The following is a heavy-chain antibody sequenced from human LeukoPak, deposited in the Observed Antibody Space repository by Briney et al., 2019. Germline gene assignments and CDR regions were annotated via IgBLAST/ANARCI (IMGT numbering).Heavy chain of an antibody. CDR3: ARAAFTHCSSTSCVDSDAFDI. Sequence: PSETLSLTCTVSGGSISSYYWSWIRQPPGKGLEWIGYIYYSGSTNYNPSLKSRVTISVDTSKNQFSLKLSSVTAADTAVYYCARAAFTHCSSTSCVDSDAFDIWGQGTMVTVSS. V-gene: IGHV4-59*01. D-gene: IGHD2-2*01. J-gene: IGHJ3*02. CDR2: IYYSGST. CDR1: GGSISSYY.